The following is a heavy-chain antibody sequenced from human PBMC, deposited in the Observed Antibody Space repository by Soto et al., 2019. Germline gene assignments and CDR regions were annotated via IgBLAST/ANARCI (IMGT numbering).Heavy chain of an antibody. CDR2: ISGSGGST. CDR1: GFTFSSYA. J-gene: IGHJ6*02. V-gene: IGHV3-23*01. D-gene: IGHD4-4*01. Sequence: VGSLRLSCAASGFTFSSYAMSWVRQAPGKGLEWVSAISGSGGSTYYADSVKGRFTISRDNSKNTLYLQMNSLRAEDTAVYYCAKDPGLQHYYYYGMDVWGQGTTVTVSS. CDR3: AKDPGLQHYYYYGMDV.